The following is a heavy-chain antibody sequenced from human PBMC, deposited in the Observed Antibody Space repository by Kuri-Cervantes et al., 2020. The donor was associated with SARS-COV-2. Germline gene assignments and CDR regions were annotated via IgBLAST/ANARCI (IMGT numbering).Heavy chain of an antibody. J-gene: IGHJ4*02. CDR1: GGTFSSYA. CDR3: ARGGSSHSSSWFDYYFDY. CDR2: IIPIFGTA. Sequence: SVKVSCKASGGTFSSYAISWVRQAPGQGLEWMGRIIPIFGTANYAQKFQGRVTITADKSTSTAYMELSSLRSEDTAVYYCARGGSSHSSSWFDYYFDYWGQGTLVTVSS. V-gene: IGHV1-69*06. D-gene: IGHD6-13*01.